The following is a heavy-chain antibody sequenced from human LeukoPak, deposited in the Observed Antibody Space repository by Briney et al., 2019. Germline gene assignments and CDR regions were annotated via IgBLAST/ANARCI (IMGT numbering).Heavy chain of an antibody. V-gene: IGHV4-34*01. CDR3: ARETQLEYFDY. Sequence: AETLSLTCAVYGGSFSGYYWSWIRQPPGKGLEWIGEINHSGSTNYNPSLKCRVTISVDTSKNQFSLKLSSVTAADTAVYYCARETQLEYFDYWGQGTLVTVSS. CDR1: GGSFSGYY. J-gene: IGHJ4*02. CDR2: INHSGST. D-gene: IGHD3-3*01.